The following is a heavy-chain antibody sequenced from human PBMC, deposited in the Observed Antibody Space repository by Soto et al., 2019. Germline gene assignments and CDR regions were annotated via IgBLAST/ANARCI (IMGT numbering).Heavy chain of an antibody. V-gene: IGHV3-30*18. CDR1: GFTFSSYG. Sequence: HPGGSLRLSCAASGFTFSSYGMHWVRQAPGKGLEWVAVISYDGSNKYYADSVKGRFTISRDNSKNTLYLQMNSLRAEDTAVYYCAKAGECSSSFRFDYWGQGTLVTVSS. CDR2: ISYDGSNK. J-gene: IGHJ4*02. D-gene: IGHD6-6*01. CDR3: AKAGECSSSFRFDY.